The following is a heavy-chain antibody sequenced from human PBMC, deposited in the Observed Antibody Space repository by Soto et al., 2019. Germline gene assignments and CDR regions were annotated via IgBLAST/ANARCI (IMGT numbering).Heavy chain of an antibody. CDR1: GFTFSSYA. CDR2: ISGSGGST. V-gene: IGHV3-23*01. J-gene: IGHJ6*02. CDR3: APRRETLWFGELWGPEG. Sequence: EVQLLESGGGLVQPGGSLRLSCAASGFTFSSYAMSWVRQAPGKGLEWVSAISGSGGSTYYADSVKGRFTISRDNSKNTLYLQMNSLRAEDTAVYYCAPRRETLWFGELWGPEGWGQGTTVTVSS. D-gene: IGHD3-10*01.